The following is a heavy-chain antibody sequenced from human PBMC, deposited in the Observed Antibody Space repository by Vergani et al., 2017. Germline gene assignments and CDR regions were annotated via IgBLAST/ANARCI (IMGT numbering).Heavy chain of an antibody. V-gene: IGHV1-69*01. J-gene: IGHJ2*01. Sequence: QVQLVQSGAEVKKPGSSVKVSCKASGGTFSSYAISWVRQAPGQGLEWMGGIIPIFGTANYAQKFQGRVTITADESTSTAYMELSSLRSEDTDVYYCARGPRYSSSSVGGNWYFDLWGRGTLVTVSS. CDR2: IIPIFGTA. D-gene: IGHD6-6*01. CDR1: GGTFSSYA. CDR3: ARGPRYSSSSVGGNWYFDL.